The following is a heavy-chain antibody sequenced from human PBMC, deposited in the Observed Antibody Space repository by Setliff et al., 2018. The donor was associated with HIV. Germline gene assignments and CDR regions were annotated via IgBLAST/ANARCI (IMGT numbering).Heavy chain of an antibody. Sequence: SETLSLTCTVSGGSINSRSYSWGWIRQPPGKGLEWIGSFYYSGSTYYNPSLKSRVTISVDTSKNQFSLKLSSVTAADTAVYYCARVSRGRGWFDPWGQGTLVTVSS. CDR3: ARVSRGRGWFDP. V-gene: IGHV4-39*07. D-gene: IGHD3-16*01. CDR1: GGSINSRSYS. J-gene: IGHJ5*02. CDR2: FYYSGST.